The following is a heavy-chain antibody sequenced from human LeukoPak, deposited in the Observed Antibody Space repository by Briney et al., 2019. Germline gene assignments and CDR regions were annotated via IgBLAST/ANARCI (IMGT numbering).Heavy chain of an antibody. J-gene: IGHJ5*02. CDR3: ARHSSTVRGWFGP. D-gene: IGHD6-13*01. Sequence: SETLSLTCSVSGDSISSYFWSWIRQSPGKGLEWIGYMYYSGNTTYNPSLKSRVTLSVDTSKNHFSLNLRSVTAADTAVYYCARHSSTVRGWFGPWGQGTLVTVSS. V-gene: IGHV4-59*08. CDR1: GDSISSYF. CDR2: MYYSGNT.